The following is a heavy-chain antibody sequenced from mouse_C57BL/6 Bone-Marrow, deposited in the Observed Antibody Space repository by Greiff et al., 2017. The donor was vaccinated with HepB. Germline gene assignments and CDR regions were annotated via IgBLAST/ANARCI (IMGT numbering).Heavy chain of an antibody. CDR1: GFTFSDYG. V-gene: IGHV5-17*01. J-gene: IGHJ2*01. D-gene: IGHD1-1*01. Sequence: EVQLQESGGGLVKPGGSLKLSCAASGFTFSDYGMHWVRQAPEKGLEWVAYISSGSSTIYYADTVKGRFTISRDNAKNTLFLQMTSLRSEDTAMYYCARPYYYGSSPLFDYWGQGTTLTVSS. CDR3: ARPYYYGSSPLFDY. CDR2: ISSGSSTI.